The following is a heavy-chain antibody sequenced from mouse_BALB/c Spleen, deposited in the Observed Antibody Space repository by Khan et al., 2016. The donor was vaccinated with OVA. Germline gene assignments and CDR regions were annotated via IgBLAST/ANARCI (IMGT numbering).Heavy chain of an antibody. Sequence: QVQLQQSGAELVKPGASVKLSCKASGYTFTSYYMYWLKQRPGQGLEWIGDINPSNGGTNFNANFKSKATLTVDKSSSTAYLQLSSVTAEDSAVYYCTRRGTARATLWFAYWGQGTLVTVSA. CDR3: TRRGTARATLWFAY. D-gene: IGHD3-2*01. CDR2: INPSNGGT. CDR1: GYTFTSYY. V-gene: IGHV1-53*01. J-gene: IGHJ3*01.